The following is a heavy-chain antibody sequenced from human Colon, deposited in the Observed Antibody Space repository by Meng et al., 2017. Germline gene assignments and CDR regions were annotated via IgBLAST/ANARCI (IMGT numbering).Heavy chain of an antibody. CDR2: MFHSGTT. V-gene: IGHV4-61*01. CDR3: ARLIAGWPFYFDY. Sequence: GQLPEAGPGLVRPSETLSLTCNVSGGSVSSGSHYWSWIRQPPGKGLEWIGYMFHSGTTKYNPSLKSRVSMSVDTTKNQFYLKLTSVTVADTAAFYCARLIAGWPFYFDYWGQGILVTVSS. CDR1: GGSVSSGSHY. D-gene: IGHD6-19*01. J-gene: IGHJ4*02.